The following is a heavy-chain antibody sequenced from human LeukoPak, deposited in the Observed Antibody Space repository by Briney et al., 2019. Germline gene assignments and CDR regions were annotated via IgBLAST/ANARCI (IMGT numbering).Heavy chain of an antibody. J-gene: IGHJ4*02. Sequence: SETLSLTCAVYGGSFSGYYWSWIRQPPGKGLEWIGEINHSGSTNYNPSLKSRVTISVDTSKNQFSLKLSSETAADTAVYYCARGLPNSSSWYSYWGQGTLVTVSS. CDR1: GGSFSGYY. V-gene: IGHV4-34*01. D-gene: IGHD6-13*01. CDR3: ARGLPNSSSWYSY. CDR2: INHSGST.